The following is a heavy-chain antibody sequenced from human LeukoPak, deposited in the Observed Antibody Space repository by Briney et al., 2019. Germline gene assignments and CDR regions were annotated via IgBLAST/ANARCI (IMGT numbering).Heavy chain of an antibody. CDR1: GGSFSGYY. D-gene: IGHD4-23*01. J-gene: IGHJ4*02. CDR3: ARGDGGSPYDY. CDR2: INHSGST. V-gene: IGHV4-34*01. Sequence: SETLSLTCAVYGGSFSGYYWSWIRQPLGKGLEWIGEINHSGSTNYNPSLKSRVTISVDTSKNQFSLKLSSVTAADTAVYYCARGDGGSPYDYWGQGTLVTVSS.